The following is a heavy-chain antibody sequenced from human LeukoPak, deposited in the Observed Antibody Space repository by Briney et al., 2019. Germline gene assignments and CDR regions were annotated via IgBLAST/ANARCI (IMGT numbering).Heavy chain of an antibody. CDR2: ISWNSGSI. Sequence: GGSLRLSCAASGFTFDGYAMHWVRQAPGKGLEWVSGISWNSGSIGYADSVKGRFTISRDNAKNSLYLQMNSLRAEDTALYYCAKGKIQLWLPCFDYWGQGTLVTVSS. V-gene: IGHV3-9*01. J-gene: IGHJ4*02. D-gene: IGHD5-18*01. CDR1: GFTFDGYA. CDR3: AKGKIQLWLPCFDY.